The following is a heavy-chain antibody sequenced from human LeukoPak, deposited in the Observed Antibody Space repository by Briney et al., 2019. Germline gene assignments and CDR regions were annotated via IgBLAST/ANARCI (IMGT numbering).Heavy chain of an antibody. CDR3: ARGITGTLYYYYYGVDV. CDR1: GYTFTSYG. CDR2: ISAYNGNT. D-gene: IGHD1-20*01. J-gene: IGHJ6*02. V-gene: IGHV1-18*01. Sequence: GASVKVSCKASGYTFTSYGISWVRQAPGQELEWMGWISAYNGNTNYAQKLQGRVTMTTDTSTSTAYMELRSLRSDDTAVYYCARGITGTLYYYYYGVDVWGQGTTVTVSS.